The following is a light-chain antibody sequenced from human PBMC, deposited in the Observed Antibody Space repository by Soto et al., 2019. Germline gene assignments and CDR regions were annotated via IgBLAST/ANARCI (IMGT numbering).Light chain of an antibody. Sequence: DFVMTQSPLSLPVTAGEPASISCRSSQSLLHSSGYNYLDWYLQKPGQSPQLLIYLGSHRASGVPDRFSGSGSGTDFTLTISSLEPEDSAVYYCQQRHMWPITFGQGTRLEIK. J-gene: IGKJ5*01. CDR1: QSLLHSSGYNY. CDR3: QQRHMWPIT. CDR2: LGS. V-gene: IGKV2-28*01.